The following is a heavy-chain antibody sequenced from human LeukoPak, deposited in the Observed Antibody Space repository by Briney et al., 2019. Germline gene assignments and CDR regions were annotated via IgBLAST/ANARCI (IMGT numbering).Heavy chain of an antibody. CDR2: IKTDGSET. Sequence: GESLRLSCAASGFTFSSHWMTWVRQAPGEGLEWVANIKTDGSETHYVDSVKGRFTISRDNAENSLYLQMNSLRAEDTAVYYCATPKYYDSSGSPFDYWGQGTLVTVSS. CDR3: ATPKYYDSSGSPFDY. CDR1: GFTFSSHW. J-gene: IGHJ4*02. D-gene: IGHD3-22*01. V-gene: IGHV3-7*02.